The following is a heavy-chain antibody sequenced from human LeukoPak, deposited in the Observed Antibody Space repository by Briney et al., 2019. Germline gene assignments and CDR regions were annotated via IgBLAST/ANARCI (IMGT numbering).Heavy chain of an antibody. J-gene: IGHJ6*02. D-gene: IGHD2-2*01. CDR1: GGSISSSNW. V-gene: IGHV4-4*02. CDR2: IYHSGST. Sequence: SSETLSLTCAVSGGSISSSNWWSWVRQPPGKGLEWIGEIYHSGSTNYNPSLKSRVTISVDKSKNQFSLKLSSVTAADTAVYYCAREGYCSSTSCLGVWGQGTTVTVSS. CDR3: AREGYCSSTSCLGV.